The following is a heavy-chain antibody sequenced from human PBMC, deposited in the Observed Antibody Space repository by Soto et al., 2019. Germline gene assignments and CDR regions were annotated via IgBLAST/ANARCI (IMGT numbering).Heavy chain of an antibody. CDR1: GDTFNFYS. CDR3: ATSYGSGYRAFDY. V-gene: IGHV1-69*02. D-gene: IGHD3-10*01. Sequence: SVKVSCKASGDTFNFYSINWVRQAPGLGLEWMGRVNPILSMSNFAQRFQGRVTMTADKSTSTAYMELSGLRSEDTAIYYCATSYGSGYRAFDYWGQGALVTV. CDR2: VNPILSMS. J-gene: IGHJ4*02.